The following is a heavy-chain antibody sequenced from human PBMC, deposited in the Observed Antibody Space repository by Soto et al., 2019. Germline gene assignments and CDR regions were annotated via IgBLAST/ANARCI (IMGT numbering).Heavy chain of an antibody. CDR3: AKGSASSRPYYFDY. CDR2: ITGSGGVT. Sequence: VHLLESGGDLRQPGGSLRLSCGASGFTFSDYSMSWVRQAPGRGLEWVSAITGSGGVTYHADSVRGRFTISRDNTKNTLYLQMNGLGSEDTAVYYCAKGSASSRPYYFDYWGRGTLVTVSS. J-gene: IGHJ4*02. CDR1: GFTFSDYS. V-gene: IGHV3-23*01. D-gene: IGHD2-2*01.